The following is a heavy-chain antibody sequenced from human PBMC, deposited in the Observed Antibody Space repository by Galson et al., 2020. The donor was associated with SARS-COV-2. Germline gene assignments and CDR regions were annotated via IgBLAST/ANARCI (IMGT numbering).Heavy chain of an antibody. CDR1: GFTFSNYV. V-gene: IGHV3-30*04. CDR2: ISSDGRNS. D-gene: IGHD1-26*01. CDR3: ARGGEWELPYYFDY. Sequence: GGSLRLSCAASGFTFSNYVMHWVRQAPGKGPEWVAVISSDGRNSFYADSLKGRFTISRDNSKSTLYLQMNSLRAEYTAVYYCARGGEWELPYYFDYWGQGTLVTVSS. J-gene: IGHJ4*02.